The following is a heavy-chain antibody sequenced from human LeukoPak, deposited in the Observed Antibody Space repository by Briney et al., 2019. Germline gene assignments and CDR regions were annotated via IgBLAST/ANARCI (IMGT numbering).Heavy chain of an antibody. V-gene: IGHV3-23*01. Sequence: PGGSLRLSRAASGFTFSSYAMSWVRQAPGKGLEWVSAISGSGGSTYYADSVKGRFTISRDNSKNTLYLQMNSLRAEDTAVYYCAKGFTVVIDPSDYWGQGTLVTVSS. CDR1: GFTFSSYA. CDR3: AKGFTVVIDPSDY. CDR2: ISGSGGST. D-gene: IGHD4-23*01. J-gene: IGHJ4*02.